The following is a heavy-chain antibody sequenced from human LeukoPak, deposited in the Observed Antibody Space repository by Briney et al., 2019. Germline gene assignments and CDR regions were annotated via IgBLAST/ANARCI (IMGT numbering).Heavy chain of an antibody. CDR3: AKNDYSYGSASDI. CDR1: GFIFSSYG. CDR2: IRYDGSNK. Sequence: GGSLRLSCAASGFIFSSYGMHWVRQAPGMGPEWVAFIRYDGSNKFYADSVKGRFTISRYNSKNTLYLQMNSLRGEDMAVYYCAKNDYSYGSASDIWGQGTMVTVSS. J-gene: IGHJ3*02. V-gene: IGHV3-30*02. D-gene: IGHD4-11*01.